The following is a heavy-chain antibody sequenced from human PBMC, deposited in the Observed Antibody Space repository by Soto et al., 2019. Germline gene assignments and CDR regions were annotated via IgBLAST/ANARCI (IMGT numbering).Heavy chain of an antibody. Sequence: SETLSLTCTVSGGSMSSSNWWNWVRQPPGKGLEWIGETHHSGRTNYSPSLKSRVTISVDKSKNHFSLKLSSVTAADTAVYYCARDRTFDYWGQGTLVTVSS. CDR2: THHSGRT. V-gene: IGHV4-4*02. CDR3: ARDRTFDY. CDR1: GGSMSSSNW. J-gene: IGHJ4*02.